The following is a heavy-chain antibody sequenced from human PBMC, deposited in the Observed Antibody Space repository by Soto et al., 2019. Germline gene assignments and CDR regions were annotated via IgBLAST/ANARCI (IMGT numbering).Heavy chain of an antibody. CDR2: IYHSGST. CDR3: ARAWLWSGYHVGFDY. CDR1: GVSISSGGYF. D-gene: IGHD3-3*01. V-gene: IGHV4-39*07. Sequence: SETLSLTCSVSGVSISSGGYFWTWIRQHPGKGLEWIGEIYHSGSTNYNPSLKSRVTISVDKSKNQFSLKLSSVTAADTAVYYCARAWLWSGYHVGFDYWGQGTLVTVSS. J-gene: IGHJ4*02.